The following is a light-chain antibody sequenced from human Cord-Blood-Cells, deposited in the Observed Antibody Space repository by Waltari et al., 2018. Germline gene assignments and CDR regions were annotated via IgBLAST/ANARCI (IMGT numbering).Light chain of an antibody. V-gene: IGKV1D-12*01. CDR1: QVISSW. J-gene: IGKJ3*01. CDR2: AAF. Sequence: DNQITQTHSSLSASVADRFTITCRASQVISSWLAWYQQKPGKAPKLLIYAAFSFESGVPSRFSGSGSGTDVTLTISSLQPEDFATYYCQQANSFPLTFGPGTKVDIK. CDR3: QQANSFPLT.